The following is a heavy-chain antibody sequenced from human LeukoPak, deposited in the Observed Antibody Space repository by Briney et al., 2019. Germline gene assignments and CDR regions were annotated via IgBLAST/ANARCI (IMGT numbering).Heavy chain of an antibody. CDR1: GFTFSSYW. J-gene: IGHJ4*02. CDR2: IKQDGSEK. D-gene: IGHD3-10*01. CDR3: AREWFGELRVFDY. Sequence: GGSLRLSCAASGFTFSSYWMSWVRQAPGKGLEWVANIKQDGSEKYYVDSVKGRFTISRDNAKNSLYLQMNSLRAEDTAVYYCAREWFGELRVFDYWGQGTLVTVSS. V-gene: IGHV3-7*03.